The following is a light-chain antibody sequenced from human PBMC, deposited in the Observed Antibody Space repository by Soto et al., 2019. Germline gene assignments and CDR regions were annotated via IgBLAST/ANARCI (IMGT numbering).Light chain of an antibody. CDR3: SSCTSIGTFYV. V-gene: IGLV2-14*01. CDR2: EVS. J-gene: IGLJ1*01. CDR1: SGDVGGYDF. Sequence: QSALTQPASVSGSPGQSITISCTGTSGDVGGYDFVSWYQHHPGKAPELMIYEVSNRPSGVSNRFSGSKSGSTASLTISGLQAEDEADYYCSSCTSIGTFYVFGTGTKVTVL.